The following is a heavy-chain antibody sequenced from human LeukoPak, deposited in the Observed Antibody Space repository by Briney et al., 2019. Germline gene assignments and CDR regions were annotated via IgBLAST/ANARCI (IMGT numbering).Heavy chain of an antibody. CDR1: GFTFGDYA. D-gene: IGHD2-2*01. CDR3: SRGVPASDP. V-gene: IGHV3-49*04. Sequence: GGSLRLSCTGSGFTFGDYAVKWVRQAPGKGLEWVGFIRSRAYGGTTEYAASVKGRFTISRDDSKSIAYLQLNSLKTEDTAVYYCSRGVPASDPWGQGALVTVSS. J-gene: IGHJ5*02. CDR2: IRSRAYGGTT.